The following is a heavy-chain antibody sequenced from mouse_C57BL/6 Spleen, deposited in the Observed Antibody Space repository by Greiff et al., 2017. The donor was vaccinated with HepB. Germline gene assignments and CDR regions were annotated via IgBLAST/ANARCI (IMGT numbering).Heavy chain of an antibody. CDR3: ARGRGNYGYDEDWYFDV. CDR1: GYTFTSYG. Sequence: QVQLQQSGAELARPGASVKLSCKASGYTFTSYGISWVKQRTGQGLEWIGEIYPRSGNTYYNEKFKGKATLTADKSSSTAYMELRSLTSEDSAVYFCARGRGNYGYDEDWYFDVWGTGTTVTVSS. J-gene: IGHJ1*03. V-gene: IGHV1-81*01. CDR2: IYPRSGNT. D-gene: IGHD2-2*01.